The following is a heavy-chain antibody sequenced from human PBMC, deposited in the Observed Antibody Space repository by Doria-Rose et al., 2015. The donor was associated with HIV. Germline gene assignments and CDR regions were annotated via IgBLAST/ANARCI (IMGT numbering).Heavy chain of an antibody. D-gene: IGHD6-13*01. V-gene: IGHV2-26*01. Sequence: ESGPVLVKPTETLTLTCTVSGVSLSSPGMGVSWIRQPPGKALEWLANIFTDDGRSYKTSLKSRLTISRGTSKRQVVLTMTDMDPVDTATYYCARIKSSRWYHKYYFDFWGRGTLVIVSA. CDR3: ARIKSSRWYHKYYFDF. J-gene: IGHJ4*02. CDR1: GVSLSSPGMG. CDR2: IFTDDGR.